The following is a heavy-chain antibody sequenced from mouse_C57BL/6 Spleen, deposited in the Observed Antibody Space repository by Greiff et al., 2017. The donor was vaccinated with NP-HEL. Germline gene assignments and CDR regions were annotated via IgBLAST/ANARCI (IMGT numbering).Heavy chain of an antibody. CDR1: GYTFTSYG. V-gene: IGHV1-81*01. J-gene: IGHJ3*01. Sequence: QVQLQQSGAELARPGASVKLSCKASGYTFTSYGISWVKQRTGQGLEWIGEIYPRSGNTYYNEKFKGKATLTADKSSSTAYMELRSLTSEDSAVYFCARGEVYDYDETWFAYWGQGTLVTVSA. CDR3: ARGEVYDYDETWFAY. D-gene: IGHD2-4*01. CDR2: IYPRSGNT.